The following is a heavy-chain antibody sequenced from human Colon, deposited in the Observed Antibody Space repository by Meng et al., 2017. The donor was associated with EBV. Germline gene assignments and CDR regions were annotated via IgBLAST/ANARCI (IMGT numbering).Heavy chain of an antibody. J-gene: IGHJ4*02. CDR3: ARYRLQNDYGDQLYYFDY. V-gene: IGHV4-30-2*01. Sequence: QLQLQESGSGLGKPSXXXXXXRXVPXCSISSGAFSWRSIRQPPGKGLEWIGEINHSGSTNYNPSLKSRVTISVDTSKNQFSLKVTSVTAADTAVYYCARYRLQNDYGDQLYYFDYLGQGSLVTVSS. CDR1: XCSISSGAFS. CDR2: INHSGST. D-gene: IGHD4-17*01.